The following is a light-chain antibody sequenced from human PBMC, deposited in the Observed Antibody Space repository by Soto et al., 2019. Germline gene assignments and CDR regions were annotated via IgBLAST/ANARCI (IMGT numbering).Light chain of an antibody. CDR3: QQYYSYPWT. CDR1: QTISSW. V-gene: IGKV1-5*03. CDR2: KAS. J-gene: IGKJ1*01. Sequence: IRITQSPSSLSASTGDRVTITCRASQTISSWLAWYQQKPGKAPKLLIYKASTLKSGVPSRFSGSGSGTEFTLTISSLQPDDFATYYCQQYYSYPWTFGQGTKVDIK.